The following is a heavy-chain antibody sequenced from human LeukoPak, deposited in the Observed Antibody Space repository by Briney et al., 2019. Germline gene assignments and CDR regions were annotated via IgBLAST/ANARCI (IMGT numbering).Heavy chain of an antibody. J-gene: IGHJ1*01. Sequence: PGGSLRLSCAASGFTFSSYAMSWVRQAPGKGLEWVSAISGSGGGTYYADSVKGRFTISRDNSKNTLYLQMNSLRAEDAAVYYCAKGSGASGWYLYFQHWGQGTLVTVSS. D-gene: IGHD6-19*01. CDR1: GFTFSSYA. CDR3: AKGSGASGWYLYFQH. V-gene: IGHV3-23*01. CDR2: ISGSGGGT.